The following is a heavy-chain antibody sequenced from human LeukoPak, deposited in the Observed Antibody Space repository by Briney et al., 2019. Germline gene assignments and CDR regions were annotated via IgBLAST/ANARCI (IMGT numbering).Heavy chain of an antibody. CDR1: GFTFSDYY. CDR3: ARAVEYLPLDY. J-gene: IGHJ4*02. D-gene: IGHD2/OR15-2a*01. CDR2: ISSSSDST. Sequence: PGGSLRLSCAASGFTFSDYYMTWIRQAPGKGLEWVSYISSSSDSTNYADSVRGRFTISRDSAKKSLFLQMSSLRAEDTAVYYCARAVEYLPLDYWGQGTLVAVSS. V-gene: IGHV3-11*06.